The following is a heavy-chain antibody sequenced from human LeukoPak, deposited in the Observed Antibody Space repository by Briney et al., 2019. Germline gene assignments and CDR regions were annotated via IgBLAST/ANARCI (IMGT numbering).Heavy chain of an antibody. D-gene: IGHD2-2*01. CDR1: GFTFSSYG. V-gene: IGHV3-33*01. J-gene: IGHJ3*02. Sequence: GGSLRLSCAASGFTFSSYGMHWVRQAPGKGLEWVAVIWYDGSNKYYADSVKGRFTISRDNSKNKLYLQMNSLRAEDTAVYYCARALKYRGAFDIWGQGTMVTVSS. CDR2: IWYDGSNK. CDR3: ARALKYRGAFDI.